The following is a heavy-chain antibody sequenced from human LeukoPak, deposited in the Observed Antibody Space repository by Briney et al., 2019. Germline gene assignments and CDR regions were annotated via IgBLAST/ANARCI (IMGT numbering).Heavy chain of an antibody. D-gene: IGHD2-2*01. CDR1: GFTFSSYA. Sequence: GGSLRLSCAASGFTFSSYAMSWVRQAPGKGLEWVSAISGSGGSTYYADSVKGRFTISRDNPKNTLYLQMNSLRAEDTAVYYCAKAGYCSSTSCYRYGMDVWGQGTTVTVSS. J-gene: IGHJ6*02. CDR2: ISGSGGST. V-gene: IGHV3-23*01. CDR3: AKAGYCSSTSCYRYGMDV.